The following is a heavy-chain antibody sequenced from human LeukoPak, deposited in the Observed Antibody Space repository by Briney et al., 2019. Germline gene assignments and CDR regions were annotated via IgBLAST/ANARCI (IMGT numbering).Heavy chain of an antibody. D-gene: IGHD3-22*01. CDR1: GGSISSYY. Sequence: SETLSLTCTVSGGSISSYYWTWIRQPPGKELEWIGYIYHSGSTKYNPSLKSRVTISVDTSKNHFSLKLSSVTAADTAVYYCARGQWLPVFDFWGQGTLVTVSS. J-gene: IGHJ4*02. V-gene: IGHV4-59*01. CDR2: IYHSGST. CDR3: ARGQWLPVFDF.